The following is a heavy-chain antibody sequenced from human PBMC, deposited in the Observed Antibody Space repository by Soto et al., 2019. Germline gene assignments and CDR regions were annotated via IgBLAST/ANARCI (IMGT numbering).Heavy chain of an antibody. Sequence: VQLVESGGDLVQPGGSLRLSCAASGFTFSDFWMSWVRQGPGKRLEWVANINYDGTEKYYVDSVRGRFSISRDNAKNSLYLQMNGLRPEDTAMYYCARPTGNGWFEDDHWGQGSLVTVSS. CDR1: GFTFSDFW. CDR3: ARPTGNGWFEDDH. V-gene: IGHV3-7*01. D-gene: IGHD3-10*01. CDR2: INYDGTEK. J-gene: IGHJ4*02.